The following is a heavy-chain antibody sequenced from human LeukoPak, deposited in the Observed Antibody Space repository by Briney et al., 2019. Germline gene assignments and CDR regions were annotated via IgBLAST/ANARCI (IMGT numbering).Heavy chain of an antibody. CDR3: ARGYCSGGSCYSERYNWFDP. CDR1: GFSISAYW. V-gene: IGHV3-74*01. CDR2: SDVDGIGS. D-gene: IGHD2-15*01. Sequence: GGSLRLSCTASGFSISAYWMHWVRQPPGKGLEWVSRSDVDGIGSRYSDSVKGRFTISRDNSKNTLYLQMNSLRAEDTAVYYCARGYCSGGSCYSERYNWFDPWGQGTLVTVSS. J-gene: IGHJ5*02.